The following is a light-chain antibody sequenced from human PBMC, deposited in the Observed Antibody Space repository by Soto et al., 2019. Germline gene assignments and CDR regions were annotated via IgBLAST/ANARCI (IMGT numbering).Light chain of an antibody. J-gene: IGKJ4*01. CDR3: QQRSDWPLT. CDR2: DAS. Sequence: EIVLTQSPATLSLSPGERVTLSCRASQSLSSYLAWYQQKRGQAPRLLIYDASKRATGIPARFSGSGSGTDFTLSISSLEPEDFAVYYCQQRSDWPLTFGGGTKVETK. V-gene: IGKV3-11*01. CDR1: QSLSSY.